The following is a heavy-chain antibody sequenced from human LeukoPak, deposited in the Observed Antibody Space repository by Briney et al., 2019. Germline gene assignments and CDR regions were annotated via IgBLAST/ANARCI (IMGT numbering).Heavy chain of an antibody. CDR2: ISAYNSAYNGNT. J-gene: IGHJ4*02. CDR3: AREYGSGSYTGIDY. Sequence: ASVTVSFTASGYTFINYGITWVRQAPGQGHEWMGWISAYNSAYNGNTHYAQKLQGRVTMTTDTSTNTGYMELRSLRSDDTAVYYCAREYGSGSYTGIDYWGQGTLVTVSS. V-gene: IGHV1-18*01. D-gene: IGHD3-10*01. CDR1: GYTFINYG.